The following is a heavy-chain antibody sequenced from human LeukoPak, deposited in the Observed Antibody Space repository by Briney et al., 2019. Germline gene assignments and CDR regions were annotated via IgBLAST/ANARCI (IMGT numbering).Heavy chain of an antibody. Sequence: ASVKVSCKASGGTFSSYAISWVRQAPGQGLEWMGGIIPIFGTASYAQKFQGRVTITADKSTSTAYMELSSLRSEDTAVYYCASSSQYYYGSGSAIFDYWGQGTLVTVSS. D-gene: IGHD3-10*01. J-gene: IGHJ4*02. CDR3: ASSSQYYYGSGSAIFDY. V-gene: IGHV1-69*06. CDR1: GGTFSSYA. CDR2: IIPIFGTA.